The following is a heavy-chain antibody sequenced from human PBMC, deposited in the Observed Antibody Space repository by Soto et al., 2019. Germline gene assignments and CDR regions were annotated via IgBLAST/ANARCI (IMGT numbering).Heavy chain of an antibody. V-gene: IGHV1-18*01. CDR3: ARQTSAGTSPPAFDI. CDR1: GYTFTNYD. D-gene: IGHD6-13*01. Sequence: ASVKVSCKASGYTFTNYDIIWVRHAPGQGLEWMGWISPYNGNTNYAQNLQGRVSMTTDTSTSTAYMELRSLRSDDTAVFYCARQTSAGTSPPAFDIWGQGTMVT. CDR2: ISPYNGNT. J-gene: IGHJ3*02.